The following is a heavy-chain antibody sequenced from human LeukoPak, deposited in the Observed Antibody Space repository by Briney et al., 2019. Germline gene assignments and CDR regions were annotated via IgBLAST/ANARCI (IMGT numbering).Heavy chain of an antibody. D-gene: IGHD1-14*01. V-gene: IGHV4-31*03. J-gene: IGHJ4*02. CDR1: GGSISRGDYY. Sequence: PSETLSLTCTVSGGSISRGDYYWRWIRQHPGKGLEWIGYISYRGSTYYNPSLKTRVTISLDTSKNQFSLKLSSVTAADTATYYCARRVPEDNVDFDFWGQGTLVTVSS. CDR2: ISYRGST. CDR3: ARRVPEDNVDFDF.